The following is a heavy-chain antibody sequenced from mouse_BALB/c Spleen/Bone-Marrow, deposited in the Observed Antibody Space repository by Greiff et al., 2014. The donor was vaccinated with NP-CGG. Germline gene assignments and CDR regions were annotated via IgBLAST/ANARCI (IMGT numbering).Heavy chain of an antibody. CDR3: ASYDGSYFDV. V-gene: IGHV1S56*01. Sequence: QVQLQQSGPELVKPGASVRISCKASGYTFTSYYIHWVKQRPGQGLEWIGRIYPGNVNTKYNEKFKGKATLTADKSSSTAYMQLSSLTSEDSAVYFCASYDGSYFDVWGAGTTVTVSS. D-gene: IGHD2-3*01. J-gene: IGHJ1*01. CDR1: GYTFTSYY. CDR2: IYPGNVNT.